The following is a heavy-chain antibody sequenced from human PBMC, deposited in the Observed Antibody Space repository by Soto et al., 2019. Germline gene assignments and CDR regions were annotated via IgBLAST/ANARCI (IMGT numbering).Heavy chain of an antibody. CDR1: GYTFTGYY. J-gene: IGHJ4*02. D-gene: IGHD6-13*01. Sequence: GASVKVSCKASGYTFTGYYMHWVRQAPGQGLEWMGWINPNSGGTNYAQKFQGWVTMTRDTSISTAYMELSRLRSDDTAVYYCARGPASSSWSPHFDYWGQGTLVTVSS. CDR2: INPNSGGT. V-gene: IGHV1-2*04. CDR3: ARGPASSSWSPHFDY.